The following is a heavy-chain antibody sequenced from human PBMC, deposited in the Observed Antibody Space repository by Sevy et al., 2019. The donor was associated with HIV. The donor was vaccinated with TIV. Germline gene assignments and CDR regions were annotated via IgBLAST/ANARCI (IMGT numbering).Heavy chain of an antibody. D-gene: IGHD3-10*01. CDR3: ASGYLWFGELLYRDY. CDR1: GFTFSSYE. J-gene: IGHJ4*02. V-gene: IGHV3-48*03. Sequence: GGSLRLSCAASGFTFSSYEMNWVRQAPGKGLEWVSYISSSGSTKYYADSVKGRFTISRDNAKNSLYLQMNSLRAEDTAVYYCASGYLWFGELLYRDYWGQGTLVTVSS. CDR2: ISSSGSTK.